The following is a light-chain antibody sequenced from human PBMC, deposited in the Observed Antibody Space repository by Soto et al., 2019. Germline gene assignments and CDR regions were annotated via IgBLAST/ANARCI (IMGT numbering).Light chain of an antibody. CDR1: SSNIGRNY. CDR2: RNN. V-gene: IGLV1-47*01. Sequence: QSVLTQPHSASGTPGQRVTISCSGSSSNIGRNYVYWYQQLPGTAPKLLNYRNNQRPSGVPDRFSGSKSGTSASLAISGLRSEDEADYYCAAWDDSHWVFGGGTKLTVL. J-gene: IGLJ3*02. CDR3: AAWDDSHWV.